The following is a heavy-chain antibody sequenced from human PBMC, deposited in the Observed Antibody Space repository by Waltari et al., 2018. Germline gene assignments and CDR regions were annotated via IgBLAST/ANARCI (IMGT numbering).Heavy chain of an antibody. V-gene: IGHV1-69*05. Sequence: QVHLVQPAAEVKKPGSSMKIPCKASGGSFGSCSIDWVRQAAGQGLEWLGEIIPGFGTPQCAQRFQGRLILTSDASTTTARLELSGLRSDETAIYYCARRKLGFAFDMWGQGTLVTGSS. CDR3: ARRKLGFAFDM. CDR1: GGSFGSCS. D-gene: IGHD6-13*01. J-gene: IGHJ3*02. CDR2: IIPGFGTP.